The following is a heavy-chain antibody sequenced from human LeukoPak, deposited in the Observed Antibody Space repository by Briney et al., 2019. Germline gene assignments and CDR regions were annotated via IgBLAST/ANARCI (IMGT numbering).Heavy chain of an antibody. CDR1: GYTLTSYG. CDR2: ISAYNGNT. V-gene: IGHV1-18*01. Sequence: GASVKVSCKASGYTLTSYGISWVRQAPGQGLEWMGWISAYNGNTNYAQKLQGRVTMTTDTSTSTAYMELRSLRSDDTAVYYCAREVPFSTVVITYYYYYMDVWGKGTTVTVSS. J-gene: IGHJ6*03. D-gene: IGHD4-23*01. CDR3: AREVPFSTVVITYYYYYMDV.